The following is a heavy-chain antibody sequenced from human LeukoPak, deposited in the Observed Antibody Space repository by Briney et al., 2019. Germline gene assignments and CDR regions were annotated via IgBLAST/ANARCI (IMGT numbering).Heavy chain of an antibody. V-gene: IGHV3-7*01. J-gene: IGHJ4*02. CDR1: GFTFSSYW. CDR2: IKQDGSEK. D-gene: IGHD3-10*01. Sequence: GGSLRLSCAASGFTFSSYWMSWVRQAPGKGLEWVANIKQDGSEKYYVDSVKGRFTISRDNAKNSLYLQMNSVRAEDTAVYYCARDPRVLLWFGELNYFDSWGQGTLVTVSS. CDR3: ARDPRVLLWFGELNYFDS.